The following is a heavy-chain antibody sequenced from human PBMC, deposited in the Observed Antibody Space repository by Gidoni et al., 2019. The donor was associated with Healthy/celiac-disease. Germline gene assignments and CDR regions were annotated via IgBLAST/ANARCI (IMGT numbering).Heavy chain of an antibody. D-gene: IGHD3-3*01. CDR3: ATGDFWSGYGWFDP. V-gene: IGHV1-24*01. CDR2: FDPEDGET. CDR1: GYTLTELS. Sequence: QVQLVQSGAAVKKPGASVKVPCKVSGYTLTELSMHWVRQAPGKGFEWMGGFDPEDGETIYAQKFQGRVTMTEDTSTDTAYMELSSLRSEDTAVYYCATGDFWSGYGWFDPWGQGTLVTVSS. J-gene: IGHJ5*02.